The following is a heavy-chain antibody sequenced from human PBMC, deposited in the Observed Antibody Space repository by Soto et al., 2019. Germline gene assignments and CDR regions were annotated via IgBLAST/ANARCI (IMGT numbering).Heavy chain of an antibody. J-gene: IGHJ4*02. Sequence: AMDWVRQAPGKGLEWVAVISYDGTNKYYADSVKGRFTISRDNSKNTLSLQMNSLRAEDTAVYYCARGDSNSWSDYWGQGTLVTVSS. CDR2: ISYDGTNK. V-gene: IGHV3-30*01. CDR1: A. CDR3: ARGDSNSWSDY. D-gene: IGHD6-13*01.